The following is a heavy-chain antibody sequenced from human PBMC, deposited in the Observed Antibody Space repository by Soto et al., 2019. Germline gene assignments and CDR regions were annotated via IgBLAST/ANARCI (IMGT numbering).Heavy chain of an antibody. V-gene: IGHV3-21*01. D-gene: IGHD5-12*01. Sequence: PGGSLRLSCAASGFTFSSYSMNWVRQAPGKGLEWVSSISSSSSYIYYADSVKGRFTISRDNAKNSLYLQMNSLRAEDTAVYYCTRVGGEYSGYDLSYFDYWGQGTLVTVSS. CDR3: TRVGGEYSGYDLSYFDY. CDR2: ISSSSSYI. CDR1: GFTFSSYS. J-gene: IGHJ4*02.